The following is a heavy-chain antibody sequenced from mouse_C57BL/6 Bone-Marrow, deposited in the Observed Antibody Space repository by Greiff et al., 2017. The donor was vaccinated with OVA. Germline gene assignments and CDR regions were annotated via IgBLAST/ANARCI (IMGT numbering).Heavy chain of an antibody. D-gene: IGHD2-1*01. J-gene: IGHJ2*01. CDR1: GFNIKDDY. V-gene: IGHV14-4*01. CDR2: IDPENGDT. CDR3: TSYGNFDY. Sequence: VHVKQSGAELVRPGASVKLSCTASGFNIKDDYMHWVKQRPEQGLEWIGWIDPENGDTEYASKFQGKATITADTSSNTAYLQLSRLTSEDTAVYYCTSYGNFDYWGQGTTLTVSS.